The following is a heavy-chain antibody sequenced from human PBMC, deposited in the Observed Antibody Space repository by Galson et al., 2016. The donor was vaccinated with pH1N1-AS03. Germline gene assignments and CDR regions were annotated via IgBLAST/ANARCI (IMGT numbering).Heavy chain of an antibody. V-gene: IGHV4-59*01. Sequence: TLSLTCSVSGHSLDTFSWTWIRHPPGTGLEWIGFTFYGGSTHYNPSLKSRITISVDTSKNLFSLQLKSVTPADTAVYYCASRSSVLYSYGSDVWGQGTTVIVSS. CDR3: ASRSSVLYSYGSDV. D-gene: IGHD3-10*01. CDR2: TFYGGST. J-gene: IGHJ6*02. CDR1: GHSLDTFS.